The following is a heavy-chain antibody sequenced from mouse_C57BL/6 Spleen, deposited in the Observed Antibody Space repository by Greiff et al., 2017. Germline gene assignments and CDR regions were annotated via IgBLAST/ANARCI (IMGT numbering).Heavy chain of an antibody. CDR3: ARVHYYGSSYPGY. V-gene: IGHV1-52*01. CDR2: IDPSDSET. D-gene: IGHD1-1*01. Sequence: QVQLQQPGAELVRPGSSVKLSCKASGYTFTSYWMHWVKQRPIQGLEWIGNIDPSDSETHYNQKFKDKATLTVDKSSSTAYMQLSSLTSEDSAVYYCARVHYYGSSYPGYWGQGTTLTVSS. J-gene: IGHJ2*01. CDR1: GYTFTSYW.